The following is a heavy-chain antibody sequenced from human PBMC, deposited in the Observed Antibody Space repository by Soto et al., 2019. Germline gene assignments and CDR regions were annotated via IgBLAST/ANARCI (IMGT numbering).Heavy chain of an antibody. J-gene: IGHJ4*02. CDR2: IYYSGSP. Sequence: QVQLQESGPGLVKPSETLSLTCTVSGGSIRSYYWSWIRQPPGKGLEWIGYIYYSGSPNYNPSLKSRVTISVDTSKNQFSLKLNSLTAADTAVYYCARRHHYDSSGYYYDYWGRGTLVTVSS. CDR1: GGSIRSYY. D-gene: IGHD3-22*01. V-gene: IGHV4-59*08. CDR3: ARRHHYDSSGYYYDY.